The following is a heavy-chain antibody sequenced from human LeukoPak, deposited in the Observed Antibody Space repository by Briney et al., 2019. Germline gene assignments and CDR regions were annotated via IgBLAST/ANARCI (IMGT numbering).Heavy chain of an antibody. D-gene: IGHD5-12*01. CDR2: ITDAVGST. CDR1: GFTFSSSS. CDR3: AKEIFSGLLYIDY. V-gene: IGHV3-23*01. Sequence: GGSLRLSCAASGFTFSSSSISWVRQAPGKGLEWVSAITDAVGSTHYADSVKGRFTISSDNSKNTVYLRMNSLRPEDMAVYYCAKEIFSGLLYIDYWGQGTLVTVSS. J-gene: IGHJ4*02.